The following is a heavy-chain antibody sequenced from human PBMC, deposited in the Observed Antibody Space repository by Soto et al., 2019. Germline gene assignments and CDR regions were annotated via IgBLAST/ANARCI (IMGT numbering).Heavy chain of an antibody. CDR2: ISFDETKK. V-gene: IGHV3-30-3*01. Sequence: RRLSCAASGFTFSRYAMHWVRQPPGKGLEWVAVISFDETKKYYADSVKGRFSISRDNAKKTVYVEMNSLRPEDTAVYFCAREGYSGNYYFDFWGQGTLVTVSS. CDR1: GFTFSRYA. J-gene: IGHJ4*02. D-gene: IGHD1-26*01. CDR3: AREGYSGNYYFDF.